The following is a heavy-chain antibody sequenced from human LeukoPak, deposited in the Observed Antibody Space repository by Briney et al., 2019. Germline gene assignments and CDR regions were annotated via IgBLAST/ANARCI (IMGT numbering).Heavy chain of an antibody. V-gene: IGHV3-23*01. J-gene: IGHJ4*02. Sequence: GGSLTLSCEASGFTFRMYAMRWLRQAPGKGLEGLSVITGGGTDKYYADSVKGRFTISRDNSKNTLYVQMSSLRVDDTAVYYCAKGPNDDSNYLFEYWGQGTLLTVSS. D-gene: IGHD4-11*01. CDR1: GFTFRMYA. CDR3: AKGPNDDSNYLFEY. CDR2: ITGGGTDK.